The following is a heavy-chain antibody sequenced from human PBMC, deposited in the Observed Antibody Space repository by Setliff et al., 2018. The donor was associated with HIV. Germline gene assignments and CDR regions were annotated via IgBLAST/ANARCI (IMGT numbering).Heavy chain of an antibody. CDR3: ARGLVEEIVVITQPRLKYAFDI. V-gene: IGHV4-34*01. D-gene: IGHD3-22*01. Sequence: SETLSLTCAVYGGSFNGYSWTWIRQPPGTGLEWIGEINHSGSTNYNPSLKSRVTISVDTSKNQFSLKLSSVTAADTAVYYCARGLVEEIVVITQPRLKYAFDIWGQGTMVTVSS. CDR1: GGSFNGYS. CDR2: INHSGST. J-gene: IGHJ3*02.